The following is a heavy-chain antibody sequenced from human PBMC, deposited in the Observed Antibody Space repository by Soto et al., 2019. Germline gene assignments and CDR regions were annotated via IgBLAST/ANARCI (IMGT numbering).Heavy chain of an antibody. J-gene: IGHJ4*02. D-gene: IGHD3-10*01. CDR3: ARYRFEYYYGSGSAAPYYFDY. CDR1: GASISNTDYS. CDR2: IYYSGST. Sequence: TSETLSLTCTVSGASISNTDYSWGWIRQPPGKGLEWIGNIYYSGSTNYNPSLKSRVTISVDTSKNQFSLKLSSVTAADTAVYYCARYRFEYYYGSGSAAPYYFDYWGQGTLVTVSS. V-gene: IGHV4-61*05.